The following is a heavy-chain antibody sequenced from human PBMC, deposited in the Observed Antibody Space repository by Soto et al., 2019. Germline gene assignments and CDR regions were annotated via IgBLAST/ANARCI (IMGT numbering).Heavy chain of an antibody. CDR1: GFSLTTTGVG. CDR3: AHYDSSGYFSHFDS. CDR2: GYWNDER. V-gene: IGHV2-5*01. J-gene: IGHJ4*02. D-gene: IGHD3-22*01. Sequence: QIALQESGPTVVNPTQTLTLTCTFSGFSLTTTGVGVGWIRHAPGKALEWLAMGYWNDERRYSPSLKSRLTITQDTSKNQVVLTMTYMDPVDTATYFCAHYDSSGYFSHFDSWGQGTLVTVSS.